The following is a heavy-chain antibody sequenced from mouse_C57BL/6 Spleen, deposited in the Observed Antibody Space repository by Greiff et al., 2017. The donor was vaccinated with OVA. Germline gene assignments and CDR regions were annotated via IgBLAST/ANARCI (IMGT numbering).Heavy chain of an antibody. CDR1: GYTFTSYW. CDR2: IDPSDSET. CDR3: ARLDDSYAMDY. V-gene: IGHV1-52*01. J-gene: IGHJ4*01. Sequence: QVQLQQPGAELVRPGSSVKLSCKASGYTFTSYWMHWVKQRPIQGLEWIGNIDPSDSETHYNQKFKDKATLTVDRSSSTAYMQLSSLTSEDSAVYYCARLDDSYAMDYWGQGTSVTVSS.